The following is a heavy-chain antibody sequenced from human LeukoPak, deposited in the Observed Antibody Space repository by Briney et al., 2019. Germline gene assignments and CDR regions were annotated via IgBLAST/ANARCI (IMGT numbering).Heavy chain of an antibody. Sequence: GGSLRLSCAASGFTFTSYSMNWVRQAPGKGLEWVSSISSSSSYIYYADSVKGRFTISRDNAKNSLYLQMNSLRAEDTAVYYCARDCGDYVGSFDYWGQGTLVTVSS. CDR2: ISSSSSYI. CDR1: GFTFTSYS. J-gene: IGHJ4*02. D-gene: IGHD4-17*01. CDR3: ARDCGDYVGSFDY. V-gene: IGHV3-21*01.